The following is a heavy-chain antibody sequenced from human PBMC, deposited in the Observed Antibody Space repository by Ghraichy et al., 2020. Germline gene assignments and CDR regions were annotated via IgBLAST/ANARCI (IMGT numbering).Heavy chain of an antibody. CDR2: INPHSGDT. CDR3: ARVDYCSTATCYTGYGMDV. Sequence: ASVKVSCTASGYTFTGYYIYWVRQAPGQGLEWMGWINPHSGDTKYAQKFQDWVTMTRDTSINTAYMELGRLRSDDTAVYYCARVDYCSTATCYTGYGMDVWGQGTTVTVSS. D-gene: IGHD2-2*02. CDR1: GYTFTGYY. V-gene: IGHV1-2*04. J-gene: IGHJ6*02.